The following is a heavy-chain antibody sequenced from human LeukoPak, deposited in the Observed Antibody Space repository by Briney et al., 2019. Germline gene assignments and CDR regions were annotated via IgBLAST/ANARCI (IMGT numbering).Heavy chain of an antibody. J-gene: IGHJ5*02. D-gene: IGHD1-14*01. V-gene: IGHV4-4*07. CDR1: GGSITGYY. CDR2: IYTSGST. Sequence: PSETLSLTCSVSGGSITGYYWSWIRQPAGKGLEWIGRIYTSGSTNYNPSLKSRVTMSFDTSKNQFSLKLSSVTAADTAVYYCARGSPTTNKGAYGGFDPWGQGTLVTVSS. CDR3: ARGSPTTNKGAYGGFDP.